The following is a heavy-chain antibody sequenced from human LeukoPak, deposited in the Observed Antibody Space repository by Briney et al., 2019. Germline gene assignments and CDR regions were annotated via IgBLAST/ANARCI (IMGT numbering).Heavy chain of an antibody. D-gene: IGHD6-13*01. CDR1: GGSISSYY. CDR2: IYYSGST. J-gene: IGHJ4*02. CDR3: AREAAGNFDY. Sequence: NPSETLSLTCTVSGGSISSYYWSWIRQPPGKGLEWIGYIYYSGSTNYNPSLKSRVTISVDTSKNQFSLKLSSVTAADTAVYYCAREAAGNFDYWGQGTLVTVSS. V-gene: IGHV4-59*01.